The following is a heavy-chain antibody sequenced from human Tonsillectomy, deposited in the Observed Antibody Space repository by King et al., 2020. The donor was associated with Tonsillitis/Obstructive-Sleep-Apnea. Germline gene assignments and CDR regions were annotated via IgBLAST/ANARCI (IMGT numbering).Heavy chain of an antibody. D-gene: IGHD6-13*01. CDR2: ISYDGSNK. V-gene: IGHV3-30*04. J-gene: IGHJ4*02. CDR1: GFTFSSYA. CDR3: ARDGGVGYSSSCFDY. Sequence: VQLVESGGGVVQPGRSLRLSCAASGFTFSSYAMHWVRQAPGKGLEWVAVISYDGSNKYYADSVKGRFTISRDNSKNTLYLQMNSLRAEDTAVYYCARDGGVGYSSSCFDYWGQGTLVTVSS.